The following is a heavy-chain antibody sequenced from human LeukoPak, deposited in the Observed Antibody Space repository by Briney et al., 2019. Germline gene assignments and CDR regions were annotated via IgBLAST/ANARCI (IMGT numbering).Heavy chain of an antibody. V-gene: IGHV1-2*04. CDR3: ATMKGATSGSFDY. Sequence: ASVKVSCKASGYTFTGYYMRWVRQAPGQGLEWMGWINPNSGGTNYAQKFQGWVTMTRDTSISTAYMELSSLRSEDTAVYYCATMKGATSGSFDYWGQGTLVTVSS. CDR1: GYTFTGYY. J-gene: IGHJ4*02. CDR2: INPNSGGT. D-gene: IGHD1-26*01.